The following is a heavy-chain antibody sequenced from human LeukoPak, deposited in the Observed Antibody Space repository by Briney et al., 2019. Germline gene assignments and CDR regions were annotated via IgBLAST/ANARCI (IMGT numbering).Heavy chain of an antibody. Sequence: SETLSLTCTVSGGSISSSSYYWGWIRQPPGKGLEWIGSVSYSGSTNYNPSLKSRVTISVDTSKNQFSLKLSSVTAADTAVYYCARQTGSGLFTLPGGQGTLVTVSS. CDR2: VSYSGST. CDR3: ARQTGSGLFTLP. J-gene: IGHJ4*02. CDR1: GGSISSSSYY. D-gene: IGHD3-10*01. V-gene: IGHV4-39*01.